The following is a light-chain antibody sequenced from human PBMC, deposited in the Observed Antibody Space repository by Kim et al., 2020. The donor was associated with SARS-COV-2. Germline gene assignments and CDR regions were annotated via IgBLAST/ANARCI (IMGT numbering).Light chain of an antibody. CDR2: STS. V-gene: IGLV7-43*01. CDR3: LLYHGGAWV. Sequence: QAVVTQEPSLTVSPGGTVTLTCASNTGALTSAYYSSWFQQKPGQTPRPLIFSTSEKHIWTPARFSGSLLAGKAALTLSGVQPEDEAKYFCLLYHGGAWVFGGGTQLTVL. J-gene: IGLJ3*02. CDR1: TGALTSAYY.